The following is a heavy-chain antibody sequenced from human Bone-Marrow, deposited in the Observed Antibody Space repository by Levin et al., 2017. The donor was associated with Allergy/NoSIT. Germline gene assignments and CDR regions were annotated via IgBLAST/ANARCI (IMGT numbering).Heavy chain of an antibody. J-gene: IGHJ6*02. CDR3: ARGIRYPIGFYENYSHYYAMDV. CDR2: INPSVDT. D-gene: IGHD3-10*01. CDR1: GGSFSDYY. Sequence: SETLSLTCAVSGGSFSDYYWTWIRQSPGMGLEWIGEINPSVDTKYNPSLKSRVTLSVDTSKNQFSLRLSSVTAADTAVYYCARGIRYPIGFYENYSHYYAMDVWGQGTSVTVSS. V-gene: IGHV4-34*01.